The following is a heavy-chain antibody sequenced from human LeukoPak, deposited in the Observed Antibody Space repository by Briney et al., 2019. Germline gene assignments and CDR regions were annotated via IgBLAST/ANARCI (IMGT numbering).Heavy chain of an antibody. V-gene: IGHV3-74*01. CDR3: ARGSDYDISTGYSPSDAFDI. D-gene: IGHD3-9*01. CDR2: INSDGSST. Sequence: PGGSLRLTCAASGFTFSSYWMHWVRQAPGKGLVWVSRINSDGSSTSYADSVKGRFTISRDNAKDTLYLQMNSLRAEDTAVYYCARGSDYDISTGYSPSDAFDIWGQGTMVTVSS. J-gene: IGHJ3*02. CDR1: GFTFSSYW.